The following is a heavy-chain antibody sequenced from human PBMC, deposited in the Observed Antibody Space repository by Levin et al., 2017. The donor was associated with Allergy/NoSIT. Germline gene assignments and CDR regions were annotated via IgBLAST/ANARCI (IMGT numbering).Heavy chain of an antibody. CDR2: INAKSGGT. J-gene: IGHJ6*02. CDR3: AREWGEWLEHNYYYYGMDV. Sequence: ASVKVSCKASGYTFTDYYMHWVRQAPGQGLEWMGWINAKSGGTNYAQKFQDRVTMTRDTSIRTAYMELSSLRSDDSAVYYCAREWGEWLEHNYYYYGMDVWGQGTTVTVSS. V-gene: IGHV1-2*02. CDR1: GYTFTDYY. D-gene: IGHD6-19*01.